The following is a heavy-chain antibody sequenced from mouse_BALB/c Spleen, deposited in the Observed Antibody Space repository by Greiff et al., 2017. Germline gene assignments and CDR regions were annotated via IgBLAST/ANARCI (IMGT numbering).Heavy chain of an antibody. D-gene: IGHD1-1*01. J-gene: IGHJ2*01. CDR1: GFNIKDTY. Sequence: VQLQQSGAELVKPGASVKLSCTASGFNIKDTYMHWVKQRPEQGLEWIGRIDPANGNTKYDPKFQGKATITADTSSNTAYLQLSSLTSEDTAVYYCARDYGSSYGDYFDYWGQGTTLTVSS. CDR2: IDPANGNT. V-gene: IGHV14-3*02. CDR3: ARDYGSSYGDYFDY.